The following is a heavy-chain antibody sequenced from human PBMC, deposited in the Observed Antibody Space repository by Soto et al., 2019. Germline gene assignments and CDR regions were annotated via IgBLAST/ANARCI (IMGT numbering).Heavy chain of an antibody. CDR2: INHTGGT. Sequence: SETLSLTCAVYGGSVNGYYWTWIRQPPGKGLEWIGEINHTGGTHYNPSLKSRVTMSVDTSKNQFSLRLSSVTAADTAIYYCATRITVFGLLIPPFDPWGQGTQVTVSS. CDR1: GGSVNGYY. CDR3: ATRITVFGLLIPPFDP. J-gene: IGHJ5*02. D-gene: IGHD3-3*01. V-gene: IGHV4-34*01.